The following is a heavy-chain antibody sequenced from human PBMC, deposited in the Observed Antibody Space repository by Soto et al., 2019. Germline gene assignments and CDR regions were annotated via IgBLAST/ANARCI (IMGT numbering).Heavy chain of an antibody. CDR1: GGSIGSYY. CDR2: IYYSGST. J-gene: IGHJ3*02. CDR3: ARVWGGAFDI. Sequence: SETLSLTCTVSGGSIGSYYWSWIRQPPGKGLEWIGYIYYSGSTNYNPSLKSRVTISVDTSKNQFSLKLSSVTAADTAVYYCARVWGGAFDIWGQGTMVTVSS. D-gene: IGHD3-10*01. V-gene: IGHV4-59*01.